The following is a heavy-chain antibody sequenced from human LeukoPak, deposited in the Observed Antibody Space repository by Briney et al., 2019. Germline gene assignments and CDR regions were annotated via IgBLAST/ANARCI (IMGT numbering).Heavy chain of an antibody. CDR1: GYTFTSYY. D-gene: IGHD3-10*01. J-gene: IGHJ4*02. V-gene: IGHV1-46*01. CDR2: INPSGGST. Sequence: GASVKVSCKASGYTFTSYYMHWVRQAPGQGLEWMGIINPSGGSTSYAQKFQGRVTMTRDTSTSTVYMELGSLRSEDTAVYYCARTPWFGELLFYYFDYWGQGTLVTVSS. CDR3: ARTPWFGELLFYYFDY.